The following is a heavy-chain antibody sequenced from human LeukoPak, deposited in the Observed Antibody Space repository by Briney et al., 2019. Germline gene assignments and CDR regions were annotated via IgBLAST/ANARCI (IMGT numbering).Heavy chain of an antibody. CDR3: ARDHVTNYYDFWSRYFDY. Sequence: ASVKVSCKASGYTFTGYYMHWVRQAPGQGLEWMGWINPNSGGTNYAQKFQGWVTMTRDTSISTAYMELSRLRSDDTAVYYCARDHVTNYYDFWSRYFDYWGQGTLVTVSS. D-gene: IGHD3-3*01. V-gene: IGHV1-2*04. CDR2: INPNSGGT. CDR1: GYTFTGYY. J-gene: IGHJ4*02.